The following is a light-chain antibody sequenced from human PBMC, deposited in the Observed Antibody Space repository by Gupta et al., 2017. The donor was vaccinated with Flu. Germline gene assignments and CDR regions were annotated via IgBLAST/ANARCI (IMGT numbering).Light chain of an antibody. V-gene: IGKV3-15*01. CDR3: HQDTNSSL. CDR1: QSVSSN. Sequence: EIVMTQSPATLSVSPGERATRSCRASQSVSSNLAWYQQKPGQAPRLLIYGASTRAPGIPDRLSRSGYGTEFTLTISSRQSEDFAVYFGHQDTNSSLFGAGTKVEIQ. CDR2: GAS. J-gene: IGKJ4*01.